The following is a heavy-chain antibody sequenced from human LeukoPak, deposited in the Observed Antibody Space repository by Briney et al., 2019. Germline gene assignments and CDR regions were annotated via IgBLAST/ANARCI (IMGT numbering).Heavy chain of an antibody. CDR1: GGSISSYY. D-gene: IGHD7-27*01. V-gene: IGHV4-59*01. Sequence: SETLSLTCTVSGGSISSYYWSWIRQPPGKGLEWIGYIYYSGSTNYNPSLKSRVTISVDTSKNQFSLKLSSVTAADTAVYYCARLGTAVPGNYYYYYYMDVWGKGTTVTVSS. CDR2: IYYSGST. J-gene: IGHJ6*03. CDR3: ARLGTAVPGNYYYYYYMDV.